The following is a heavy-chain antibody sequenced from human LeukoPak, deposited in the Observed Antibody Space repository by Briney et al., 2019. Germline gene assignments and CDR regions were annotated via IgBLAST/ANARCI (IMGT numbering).Heavy chain of an antibody. Sequence: PSETLSLTCTVSGYSISSGYYWGWIRQPPGEGLEWIGSIYHSGTYYNPSLKSRVTISIDTSKNQFSLKLSSLTAADTAVYYCARSHWGPFGSRIANWFDPWGQGTLVTVSS. CDR2: IYHSGT. J-gene: IGHJ5*02. V-gene: IGHV4-38-2*02. D-gene: IGHD7-27*01. CDR1: GYSISSGYY. CDR3: ARSHWGPFGSRIANWFDP.